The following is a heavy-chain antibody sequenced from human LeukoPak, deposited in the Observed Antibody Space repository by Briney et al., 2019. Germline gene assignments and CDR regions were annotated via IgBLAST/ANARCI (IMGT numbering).Heavy chain of an antibody. Sequence: PGGSLRLSCAASGFTFPSYAMSWVRQAPGKGLEWVSGSGSGGSTHYADSVKGRFTISRDNSKNTLYLQMNSLRAEDTAIYYCAKDFWSGYYPNYWGQGTLVTVSS. V-gene: IGHV3-23*01. CDR1: GFTFPSYA. CDR2: SGSGGST. CDR3: AKDFWSGYYPNY. D-gene: IGHD3-3*01. J-gene: IGHJ4*02.